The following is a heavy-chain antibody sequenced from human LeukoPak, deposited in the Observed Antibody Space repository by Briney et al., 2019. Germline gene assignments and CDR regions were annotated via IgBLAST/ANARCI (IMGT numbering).Heavy chain of an antibody. Sequence: PGGSLRLSCAASGFTFSIYSMNWVRQAPGKGLEWVSSISSSSSYIYYADSVKGRFTISRDNAKNSLYLQMNSLRAEDTAVYYCARDFRLYSSVGSYDYWGQGTLVTVSS. J-gene: IGHJ4*02. D-gene: IGHD6-19*01. CDR3: ARDFRLYSSVGSYDY. CDR2: ISSSSSYI. V-gene: IGHV3-21*01. CDR1: GFTFSIYS.